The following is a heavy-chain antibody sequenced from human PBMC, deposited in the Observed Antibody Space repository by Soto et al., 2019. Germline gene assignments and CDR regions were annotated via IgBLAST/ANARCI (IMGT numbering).Heavy chain of an antibody. V-gene: IGHV3-7*02. D-gene: IGHD1-1*01. CDR3: ATYLTWEQY. CDR2: IKPDGSER. J-gene: IGHJ4*02. Sequence: EVQLVESGGGLVQPGGSLRLSCAASGFPFGTSWMTWVRQAPGKGLECVGNIKPDGSERYYVDSVKGRFTISRDHAKNSLYLHMNSLRAEDTAVYYCATYLTWEQYWGQGTLVTVSS. CDR1: GFPFGTSW.